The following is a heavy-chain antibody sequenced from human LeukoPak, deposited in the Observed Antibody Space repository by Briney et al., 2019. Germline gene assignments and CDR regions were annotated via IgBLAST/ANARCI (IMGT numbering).Heavy chain of an antibody. D-gene: IGHD6-19*01. J-gene: IGHJ6*03. Sequence: GGSLRLSCAASGFTFSSYGMHWVRQAPGKGLEWVAFIRYDGSNKYYADSVKGRFTISRDNSKNTLYLQMNSLRAEDTAVYYCARALPSIAVAGTVYYYYYYMDVWGKGTTVTISS. CDR3: ARALPSIAVAGTVYYYYYYMDV. CDR1: GFTFSSYG. CDR2: IRYDGSNK. V-gene: IGHV3-30*02.